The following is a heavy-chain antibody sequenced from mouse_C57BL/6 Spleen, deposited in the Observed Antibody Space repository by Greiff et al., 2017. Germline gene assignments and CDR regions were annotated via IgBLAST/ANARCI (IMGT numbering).Heavy chain of an antibody. CDR1: GYSFTDYN. CDR3: ASLISAVVDRYFDV. Sequence: VQLQQSGPELVKPGASVKISCKASGYSFTDYNMNWVKQSHGKSLEWIGVINPNYGTTSYNQKFKGKVTLTVDQSSSTAYMQLISLTCEDSTVYYCASLISAVVDRYFDVWGTGTTVTVAS. J-gene: IGHJ1*03. V-gene: IGHV1-39*01. D-gene: IGHD1-1*01. CDR2: INPNYGTT.